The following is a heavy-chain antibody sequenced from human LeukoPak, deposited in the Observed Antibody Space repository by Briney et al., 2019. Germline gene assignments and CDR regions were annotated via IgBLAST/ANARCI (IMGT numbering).Heavy chain of an antibody. V-gene: IGHV3-7*03. Sequence: GGSLRLSCAVSGFNFRDHWMDWVRQASGKGLEWVGHIKNDGSESYYVDSLKGRFSISRDNTNNALYLQMNSLRVEDTAVYYCAKNNGWFHLAQWGQGTLVTVSS. CDR3: AKNNGWFHLAQ. CDR2: IKNDGSES. CDR1: GFNFRDHW. D-gene: IGHD6-19*01. J-gene: IGHJ4*02.